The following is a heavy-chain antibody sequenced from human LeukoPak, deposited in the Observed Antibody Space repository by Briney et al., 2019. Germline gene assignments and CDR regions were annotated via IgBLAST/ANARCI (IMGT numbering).Heavy chain of an antibody. Sequence: SETLSLTCTVSGGSISTYYWSWIRQPPGKGLEWIGYIYYTGSTSYNPSLKSRVTMSLDASKNQFSLELNSVTPADTAVYYCARDKSRTYGSADAFDIWGQGTMVTVSS. CDR2: IYYTGST. D-gene: IGHD3-10*01. CDR1: GGSISTYY. J-gene: IGHJ3*02. V-gene: IGHV4-59*01. CDR3: ARDKSRTYGSADAFDI.